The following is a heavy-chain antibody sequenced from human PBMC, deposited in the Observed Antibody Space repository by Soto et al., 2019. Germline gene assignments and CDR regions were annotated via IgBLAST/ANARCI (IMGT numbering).Heavy chain of an antibody. Sequence: EVQLVESGGGLVKPGGSLRLSCAASGLTFSSYSMNWVRQAPGKGLEWVSSISSSGSYIFYADSVKGRFTISRDNAKNSLYLQMNSLRAEDTAVYYCAREAGGSDFYGMDVWGQGATVTVSS. J-gene: IGHJ6*02. CDR2: ISSSGSYI. CDR1: GLTFSSYS. D-gene: IGHD5-12*01. V-gene: IGHV3-21*01. CDR3: AREAGGSDFYGMDV.